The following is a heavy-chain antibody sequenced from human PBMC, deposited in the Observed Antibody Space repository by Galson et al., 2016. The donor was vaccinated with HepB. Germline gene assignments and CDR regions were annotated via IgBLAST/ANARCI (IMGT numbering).Heavy chain of an antibody. J-gene: IGHJ6*02. Sequence: SETLSLTCTVSGGSITSFFWSWLRQTPEKGLQWIGYVSDIGNTKYNPSLESRATISVDTSRKQFSLRLTSLTATDTAVYYCARDRINGSYFYYGLDVWGQASAVTVSS. CDR1: GGSITSFF. V-gene: IGHV4-59*01. CDR2: VSDIGNT. D-gene: IGHD2-8*01. CDR3: ARDRINGSYFYYGLDV.